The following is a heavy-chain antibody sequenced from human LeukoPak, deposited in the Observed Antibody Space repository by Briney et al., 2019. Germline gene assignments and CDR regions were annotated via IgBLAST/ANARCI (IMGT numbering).Heavy chain of an antibody. CDR3: ARGGGGYSYGSQGDY. D-gene: IGHD5-18*01. CDR1: GFTFTRNA. J-gene: IGHJ4*02. CDR2: TSYDGINK. Sequence: GTSLRLSCEASGFTFTRNAMHWVRQAPGKGLEWVAVTSYDGINKYYADSVKGRFTISRDNSRNTLYLQMSSLTVEDTAVYYCARGGGGYSYGSQGDYWGQGTLVTVSS. V-gene: IGHV3-30-3*01.